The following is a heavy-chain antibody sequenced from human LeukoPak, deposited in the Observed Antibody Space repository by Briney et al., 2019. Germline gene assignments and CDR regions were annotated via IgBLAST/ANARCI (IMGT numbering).Heavy chain of an antibody. Sequence: SVKVSCKASGGTFSSYAISWVRQAPGQGLEWMGGIIPMFGITNYAQKFQGRVTIIADESTSTAYMELSSLRSEDTAVYYCARDAEPGSYYYDSNGYYSSDYWGQGTLVTVSS. CDR1: GGTFSSYA. V-gene: IGHV1-69*13. D-gene: IGHD3-22*01. CDR2: IIPMFGIT. CDR3: ARDAEPGSYYYDSNGYYSSDY. J-gene: IGHJ4*02.